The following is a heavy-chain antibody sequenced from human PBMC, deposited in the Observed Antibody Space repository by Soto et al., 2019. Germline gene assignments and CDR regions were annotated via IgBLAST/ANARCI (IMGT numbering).Heavy chain of an antibody. J-gene: IGHJ2*01. CDR2: IIPILGIA. V-gene: IGHV1-69*02. D-gene: IGHD4-17*01. Sequence: ASVKVSCKASGGTFSSYTISWVRQAPGQGLEWMGRIIPILGIANYAQKFQGRVTITADKSTSTAYMELSSLRSEDTAVYYCARVNPPRKYGDYPWYFDLWGRGTLVTVSS. CDR3: ARVNPPRKYGDYPWYFDL. CDR1: GGTFSSYT.